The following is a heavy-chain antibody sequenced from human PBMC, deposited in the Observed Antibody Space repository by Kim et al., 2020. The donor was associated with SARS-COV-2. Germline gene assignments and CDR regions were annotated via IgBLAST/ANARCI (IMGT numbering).Heavy chain of an antibody. Sequence: GGSLRLSCAASGFTFSSYIMNWVRQAPGKGLEWVSSISSSSSYIYYADSVKGRFTISRDNAKNSLYLQMNSLRAEDTAVYYCARDRGYSSRGTLYWGQGTLVTVSS. V-gene: IGHV3-21*01. J-gene: IGHJ4*02. CDR2: ISSSSSYI. D-gene: IGHD6-13*01. CDR1: GFTFSSYI. CDR3: ARDRGYSSRGTLY.